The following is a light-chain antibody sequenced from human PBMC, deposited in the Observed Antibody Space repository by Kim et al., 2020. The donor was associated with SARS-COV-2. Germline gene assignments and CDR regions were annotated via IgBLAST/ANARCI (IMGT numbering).Light chain of an antibody. J-gene: IGKJ4*01. Sequence: EIVSTLSPATLSLSPGERATLSCRTSQSVGNFLAWYQQRPGQAPRLLIYDAYIRASDIPARFSGSGSGTDFILTISNLEPEDFAIYYCQQRYSWPLTFGGGTKLEIK. CDR1: QSVGNF. CDR3: QQRYSWPLT. V-gene: IGKV3-11*01. CDR2: DAY.